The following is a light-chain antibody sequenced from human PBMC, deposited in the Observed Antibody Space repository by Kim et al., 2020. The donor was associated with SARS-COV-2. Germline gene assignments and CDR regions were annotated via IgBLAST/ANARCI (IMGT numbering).Light chain of an antibody. V-gene: IGLV2-14*03. Sequence: QSITIACTGTRSDVGGHDNVSWYHQHPGKAPKLIIYDVTNRPSGVSGRFSGSKSGNTASLTISGLQAEDEADYHCASYTSTSALGVFGGGTQLTVL. CDR1: RSDVGGHDN. J-gene: IGLJ7*01. CDR3: ASYTSTSALGV. CDR2: DVT.